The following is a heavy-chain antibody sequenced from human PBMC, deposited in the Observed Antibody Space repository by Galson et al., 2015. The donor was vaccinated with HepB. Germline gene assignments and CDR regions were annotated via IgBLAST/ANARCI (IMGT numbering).Heavy chain of an antibody. CDR3: AALGAHDAFDI. CDR2: VVVGSANT. V-gene: IGHV1-58*01. Sequence: SVKVSCKASGFTFTASAVQWVRQARGQRLEWLGWVVVGSANTNYAQKFQERVTIYRDMSTSTAYMELTSLRSEDTAVYYCAALGAHDAFDIWGQGTMVTVSS. CDR1: GFTFTASA. D-gene: IGHD1-26*01. J-gene: IGHJ3*02.